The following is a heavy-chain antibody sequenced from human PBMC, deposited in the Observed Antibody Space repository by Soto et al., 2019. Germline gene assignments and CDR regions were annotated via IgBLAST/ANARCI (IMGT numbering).Heavy chain of an antibody. V-gene: IGHV4-30-2*01. CDR3: ARVPDR. CDR2: IYHSGST. D-gene: IGHD2-2*01. J-gene: IGHJ5*02. Sequence: TLSLTCALSGRSISSGGYSWSWIRQPPGKGLEWIGYIYHSGSTYYNPSLKSRVTISVDRSKNQFSLKLSSVTAADTAVYYCARVPDRWGQGTLVTVSS. CDR1: GRSISSGGYS.